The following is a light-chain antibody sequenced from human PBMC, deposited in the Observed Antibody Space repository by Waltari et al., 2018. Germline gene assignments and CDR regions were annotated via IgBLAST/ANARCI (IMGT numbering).Light chain of an antibody. CDR2: KTS. CDR1: QGIGNN. Sequence: DIQMTQSPSSLSASVGYTVTITLQASQGIGNNLNWYQQKPGQAPKILIYKTSRLQSGSPSRFSGIGTGTDFSLTFISMQPEDFATYYCQQGYSYPFTFGGGTKVEIK. J-gene: IGKJ4*01. V-gene: IGKV1-16*01. CDR3: QQGYSYPFT.